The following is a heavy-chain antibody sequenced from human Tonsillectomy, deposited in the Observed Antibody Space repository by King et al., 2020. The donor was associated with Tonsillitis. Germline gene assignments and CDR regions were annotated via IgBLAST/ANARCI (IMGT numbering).Heavy chain of an antibody. CDR3: ARDNINNWKYWFDP. J-gene: IGHJ5*02. CDR2: IYYSGST. D-gene: IGHD1-1*01. Sequence: QLQESGPGLVKPSETLSLTCTVSGGSISSYYWSWLRQPPGKGLEWIGYIYYSGSTNYNPSLKSRVTISLDTSKNQFSLKLSSVTAADTAVYYCARDNINNWKYWFDPWGQGTLVTVSS. CDR1: GGSISSYY. V-gene: IGHV4-59*01.